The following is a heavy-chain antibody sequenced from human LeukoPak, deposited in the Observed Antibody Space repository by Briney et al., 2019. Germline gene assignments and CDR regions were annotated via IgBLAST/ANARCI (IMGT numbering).Heavy chain of an antibody. CDR2: IKQDGSEK. V-gene: IGHV3-7*01. CDR1: GFTFSSYW. Sequence: GGSLRLSSAASGFTFSSYWMSWVRQAPGKGLEWVANIKQDGSEKYYVDSVKGRFTISRDNAKNSLYLQMNSLRAEDTAVYYCAREGSSGWYVYYFDYWGQGTLVTVSS. J-gene: IGHJ4*02. CDR3: AREGSSGWYVYYFDY. D-gene: IGHD6-19*01.